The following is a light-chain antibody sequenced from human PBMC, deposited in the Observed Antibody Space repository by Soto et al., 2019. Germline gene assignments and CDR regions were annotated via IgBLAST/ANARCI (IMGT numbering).Light chain of an antibody. J-gene: IGKJ2*01. CDR1: QSVTNSF. Sequence: ENVLTQSPGTLSLSPGERATLSCRASQSVTNSFFAWYQQKPGQAPRLLIYGISSRATGIPDRFSGSGSGTDFSLTISRLEPEDFVVYYCQQYSSLPQTFGQGTKLEVK. CDR2: GIS. CDR3: QQYSSLPQT. V-gene: IGKV3-20*01.